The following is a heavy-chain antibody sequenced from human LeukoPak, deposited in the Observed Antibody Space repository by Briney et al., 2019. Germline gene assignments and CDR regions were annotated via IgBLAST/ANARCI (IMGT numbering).Heavy chain of an antibody. V-gene: IGHV1-8*01. CDR2: MNPDSGNT. CDR3: AVPLPDDYLAP. CDR1: GYTFTIYD. D-gene: IGHD2/OR15-2a*01. Sequence: ASVKVSCKASGYTFTIYDINWVRQAAGQGLEWMGWMNPDSGNTDFAQKFQGRVTMTRNTSISTAYMELTSLTSEDPAVYYCAVPLPDDYLAPGGQGPLATVS. J-gene: IGHJ5*02.